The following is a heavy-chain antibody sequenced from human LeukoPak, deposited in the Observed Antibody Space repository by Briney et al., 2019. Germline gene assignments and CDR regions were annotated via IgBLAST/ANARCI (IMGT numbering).Heavy chain of an antibody. J-gene: IGHJ4*02. CDR2: INPNSGGT. D-gene: IGHD5-12*01. CDR3: ARDPSFIWWLRTHPGQDYYFDY. Sequence: ASVKVSCKASGYTFTGYYMHWVRQAPGQGLEWMGWINPNSGGTNYAQKFQGRVTMTRDTSISTAYMELSRLRSDDTAVYYCARDPSFIWWLRTHPGQDYYFDYWGQGTLVTVSS. CDR1: GYTFTGYY. V-gene: IGHV1-2*02.